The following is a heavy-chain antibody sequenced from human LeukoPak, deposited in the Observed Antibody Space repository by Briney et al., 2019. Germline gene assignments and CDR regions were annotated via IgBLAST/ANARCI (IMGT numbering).Heavy chain of an antibody. D-gene: IGHD6-19*01. CDR3: AKDYSIAVTGSDY. J-gene: IGHJ4*02. CDR2: IWHDGNNK. CDR1: GFILSSYA. V-gene: IGHV3-33*06. Sequence: PGRSLRLSCAASGFILSSYAMHWVRQAPGKGLEWVAVIWHDGNNKYYADSVKGRFTISRDNSKNTLYLQMNSLRAEDTAVYYCAKDYSIAVTGSDYWGQGTPVTVSS.